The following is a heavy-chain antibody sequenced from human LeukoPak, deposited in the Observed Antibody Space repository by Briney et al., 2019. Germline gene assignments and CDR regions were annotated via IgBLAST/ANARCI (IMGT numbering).Heavy chain of an antibody. D-gene: IGHD3-22*01. J-gene: IGHJ3*02. Sequence: SGGSLRLSCVASGFTFSSNAMTWVRQAPGKGLEWVSVIYSGGDTNYADSVKGRFTISRDKSKNTLYLQMNSLRAEDTAVYYCAKEGQYDSSGYYAFDIWGQGTMVTVSS. CDR1: GFTFSSNA. CDR3: AKEGQYDSSGYYAFDI. CDR2: IYSGGDT. V-gene: IGHV3-23*03.